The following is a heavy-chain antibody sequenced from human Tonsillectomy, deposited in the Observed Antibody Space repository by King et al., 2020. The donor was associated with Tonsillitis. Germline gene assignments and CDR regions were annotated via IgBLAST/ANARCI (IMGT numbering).Heavy chain of an antibody. V-gene: IGHV4-39*01. CDR3: ARQGDTAMSSTYPRDYYGMDV. J-gene: IGHJ6*02. Sequence: QLQLQESGPGLVKPSETLSLTCTVSGGSISSSSYYWGWIRQPPGKGLEWIGSIYYSGSTYYNPSLKSRVTISVDTSKNQFSLKLSSVTAADTAVYYCARQGDTAMSSTYPRDYYGMDVWGQGTTVTVSS. D-gene: IGHD5-18*01. CDR2: IYYSGST. CDR1: GGSISSSSYY.